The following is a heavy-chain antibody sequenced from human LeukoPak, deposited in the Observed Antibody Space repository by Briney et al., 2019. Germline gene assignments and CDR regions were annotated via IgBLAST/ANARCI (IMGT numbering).Heavy chain of an antibody. CDR2: IWYDGSNK. D-gene: IGHD6-19*01. CDR1: GFTFSSYG. Sequence: GGSLRLSCAASGFTFSSYGMHWVRQAPGKGLEWVAVIWYDGSNKYYADSVKGRFTISRDNSKNTLYLQMNSLRAEDTAVYYCAKDGDSSGWYVLDCWGQGTLVTVSS. V-gene: IGHV3-33*06. CDR3: AKDGDSSGWYVLDC. J-gene: IGHJ4*02.